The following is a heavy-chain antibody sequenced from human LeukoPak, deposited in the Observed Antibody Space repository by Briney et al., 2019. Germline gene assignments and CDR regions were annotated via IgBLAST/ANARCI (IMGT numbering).Heavy chain of an antibody. CDR3: ARQRWELAEYYFDF. CDR1: GFTFHNYD. D-gene: IGHD1-26*01. V-gene: IGHV3-20*04. CDR2: INWNGGST. J-gene: IGHJ4*02. Sequence: GGSLRLSCTASGFTFHNYDMSWVRQVPGRGLEWVSSINWNGGSTSYAESLKGRFTISRDNAKNSLYLQMKSLRAEDTALFYCARQRWELAEYYFDFWGQGTLVTVSS.